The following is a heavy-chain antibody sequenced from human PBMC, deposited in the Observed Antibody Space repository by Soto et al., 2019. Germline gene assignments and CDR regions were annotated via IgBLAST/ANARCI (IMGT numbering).Heavy chain of an antibody. CDR3: ARGFNGNWFDP. CDR2: IYYFGST. J-gene: IGHJ5*02. D-gene: IGHD2-8*01. CDR1: GGSISSYY. Sequence: PSETLSLTCTVSGGSISSYYWSWIRQPPGKGLEWIGYIYYFGSTNYNPSLKSRVTISVDTFRSQLTLKLSSVTAADTAVYYCARGFNGNWFDPWGQGTLVTVSS. V-gene: IGHV4-59*08.